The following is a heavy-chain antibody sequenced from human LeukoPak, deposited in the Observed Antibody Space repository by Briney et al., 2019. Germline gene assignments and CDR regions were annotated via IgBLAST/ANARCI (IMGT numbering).Heavy chain of an antibody. D-gene: IGHD5-24*01. CDR2: ISFDGSNK. V-gene: IGHV3-30-3*01. CDR1: GFTFSSYA. CDR3: ARGQMIDY. J-gene: IGHJ4*02. Sequence: GRSLRLSCAASGFTFSSYAMHWVRQAPGKGLEWVALISFDGSNKYYADSVKGRFTVSRDNSQTTLYLQMNSLRAEDTAVYFCARGQMIDYWGQGTLVTVSS.